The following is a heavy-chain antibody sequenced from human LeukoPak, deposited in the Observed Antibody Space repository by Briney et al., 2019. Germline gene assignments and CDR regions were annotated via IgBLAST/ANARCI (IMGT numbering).Heavy chain of an antibody. CDR1: GFTFSSFA. Sequence: GGSLRLSCAASGFTFSSFATSWVRQAPGKGLEWVSGISASGGSTYYADSVKGRFTISRDNSKNTLYLQMSSLRAEDTAVYYCARSSGSGTNSYYYGMDVWSQGTTVTVSS. D-gene: IGHD3-10*01. J-gene: IGHJ6*02. CDR3: ARSSGSGTNSYYYGMDV. CDR2: ISASGGST. V-gene: IGHV3-23*01.